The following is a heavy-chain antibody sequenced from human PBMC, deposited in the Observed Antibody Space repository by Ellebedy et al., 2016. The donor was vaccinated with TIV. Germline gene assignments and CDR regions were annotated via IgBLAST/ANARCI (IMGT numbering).Heavy chain of an antibody. CDR2: VNTHKGNI. Sequence: ASVKVSCXDSGGIFTVYDISWVRQGPGQGLEWMGWVNTHKGNINYAPKFRGRVTMTIDTSTSTVYMELRSLASDDTAVYYCTRDDRFSGTWYSAYFQYWGQGTLVTVSS. CDR3: TRDDRFSGTWYSAYFQY. J-gene: IGHJ1*01. V-gene: IGHV1-18*01. D-gene: IGHD1-26*01. CDR1: GGIFTVYD.